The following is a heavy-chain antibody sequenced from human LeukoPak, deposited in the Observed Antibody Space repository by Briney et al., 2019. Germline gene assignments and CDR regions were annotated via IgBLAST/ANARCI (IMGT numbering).Heavy chain of an antibody. J-gene: IGHJ4*02. CDR1: GGSISGYY. CDR3: ARESPFDY. CDR2: IFHSGST. V-gene: IGHV4-59*12. Sequence: SETLSLTCTVSGGSISGYYWSWIRQPPGKGLEWIGYIFHSGSTNYNPSLKGRVTMSVDTSKNQFSLMLTSVTAADTAVYYCARESPFDYWGQGTLVTVSS.